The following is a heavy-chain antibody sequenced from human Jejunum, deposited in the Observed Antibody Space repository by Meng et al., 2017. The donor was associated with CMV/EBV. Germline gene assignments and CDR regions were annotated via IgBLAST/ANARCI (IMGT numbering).Heavy chain of an antibody. Sequence: SWAASGFTFGSYSMNWVRQAPRKGLEWVSSISSSNSYIYYADSVKGRFTISRDNAKNSLYLQMNSLRAEDTAVYYCANTVVIIPYWGQGTLVTVSS. CDR3: ANTVVIIPY. CDR1: GFTFGSYS. J-gene: IGHJ4*02. D-gene: IGHD3-3*01. V-gene: IGHV3-21*01. CDR2: ISSSNSYI.